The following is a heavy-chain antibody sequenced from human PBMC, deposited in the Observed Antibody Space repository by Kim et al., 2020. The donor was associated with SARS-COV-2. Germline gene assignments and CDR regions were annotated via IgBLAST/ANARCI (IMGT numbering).Heavy chain of an antibody. CDR1: GFTFSSYA. Sequence: GGSLRLSCAASGFTFSSYAMSWVRQAPGKGLEWVSAISGSGGSTYYADCVKGRFTISRDNSKNTLYLQMNSLRAEDTAVYYCAKARAVIRIAAAAGLDWFDPWGQGTLVTVSS. D-gene: IGHD6-13*01. J-gene: IGHJ5*02. CDR3: AKARAVIRIAAAAGLDWFDP. CDR2: ISGSGGST. V-gene: IGHV3-23*01.